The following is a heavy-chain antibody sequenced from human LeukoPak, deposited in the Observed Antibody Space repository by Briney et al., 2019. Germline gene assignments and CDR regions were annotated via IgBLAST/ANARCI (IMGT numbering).Heavy chain of an antibody. CDR2: INHSGST. J-gene: IGHJ4*02. CDR3: AGDSGYSSSWTDDY. V-gene: IGHV4-34*01. Sequence: SETLSLTCAVYGGSFSGYYWSWIRQPPGKGLEWIGEINHSGSTNYNPSLKSRVTISVDTSKNQFSLKLSSVTAADTAVYYCAGDSGYSSSWTDDYWGQGTLVTVSS. D-gene: IGHD6-13*01. CDR1: GGSFSGYY.